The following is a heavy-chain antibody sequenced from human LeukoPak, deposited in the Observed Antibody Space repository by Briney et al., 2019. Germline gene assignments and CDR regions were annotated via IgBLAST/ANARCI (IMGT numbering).Heavy chain of an antibody. Sequence: GGSLRLSCAASGFTFSSYGMHWVRQAPGKGLEWVAVISYDGSNKYYADSVKGRFTISRDNSKNTLYLQMNSLRAEDTAVYYCAKDHGPYCSGGSCSPGYWGQGTPVTVSS. CDR1: GFTFSSYG. CDR3: AKDHGPYCSGGSCSPGY. D-gene: IGHD2-15*01. V-gene: IGHV3-30*18. CDR2: ISYDGSNK. J-gene: IGHJ4*02.